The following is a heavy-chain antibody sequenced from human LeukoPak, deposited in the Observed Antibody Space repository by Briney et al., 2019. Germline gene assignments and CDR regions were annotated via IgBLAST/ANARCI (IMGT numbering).Heavy chain of an antibody. Sequence: ASVKVSCKVSGYTLTELSMHWVRQAPGKGLEWMGGFDPEDGETICAQKFQGRVTMTEDTSTDTAYMELSSLRSEDTAVYYCATASIAVAGLFDYWGQGTLVTVSS. D-gene: IGHD6-19*01. CDR1: GYTLTELS. V-gene: IGHV1-24*01. CDR2: FDPEDGET. CDR3: ATASIAVAGLFDY. J-gene: IGHJ4*02.